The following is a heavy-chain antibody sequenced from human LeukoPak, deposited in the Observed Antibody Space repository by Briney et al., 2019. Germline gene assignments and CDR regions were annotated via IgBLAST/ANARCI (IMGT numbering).Heavy chain of an antibody. CDR3: ASYGFGELLSP. CDR2: ISYDGSNK. CDR1: GFTFSSYG. Sequence: GGSLRLSCAASGFTFSSYGMHWVRQAPGKGLEWVAVISYDGSNKYYADSVKGRFTISRDNSKNTLYLQMNSLRAEDTAVYYCASYGFGELLSPWGQGTLVTVSS. V-gene: IGHV3-30*03. J-gene: IGHJ5*02. D-gene: IGHD3-10*01.